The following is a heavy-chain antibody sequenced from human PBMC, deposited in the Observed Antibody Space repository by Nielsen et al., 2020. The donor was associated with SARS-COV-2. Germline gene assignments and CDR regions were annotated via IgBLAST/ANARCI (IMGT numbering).Heavy chain of an antibody. CDR2: ISGSGGST. Sequence: GESLKISCAASGFTFSSYAMSWVRQAPGKGLEWVSAISGSGGSTYYADSVKGRFTISRDNSKNTLYLQMNSLRAEDTAVYYCAKDLFGDSSGYRPIFLHWGQGTLVTVSS. V-gene: IGHV3-23*01. J-gene: IGHJ1*01. D-gene: IGHD3-22*01. CDR1: GFTFSSYA. CDR3: AKDLFGDSSGYRPIFLH.